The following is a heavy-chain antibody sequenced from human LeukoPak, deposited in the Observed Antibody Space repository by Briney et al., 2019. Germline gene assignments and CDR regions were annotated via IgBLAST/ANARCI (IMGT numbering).Heavy chain of an antibody. CDR2: ISGSGGST. J-gene: IGHJ3*02. Sequence: GGSLRLSCIASGFTFSSYAMSWVRQAPGTGLEWVSAISGSGGSTYYSDSVKGRFTLSRDNSKNTLFLQMNSLRAEDTAVYYCAKDRDDALDIWGQGTLVTVSS. CDR3: AKDRDDALDI. CDR1: GFTFSSYA. V-gene: IGHV3-23*01.